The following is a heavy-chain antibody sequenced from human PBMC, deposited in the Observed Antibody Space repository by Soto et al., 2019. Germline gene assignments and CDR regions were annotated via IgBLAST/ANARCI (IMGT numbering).Heavy chain of an antibody. V-gene: IGHV3-23*01. CDR3: XXXXXXXXXXXNFDS. Sequence: EVQLLESGGGLVQPGGSLRLSCAASGFTFRSHAMSWVRRXPGXXXXWVSAIGVGSTPYYADSVKGRFTISRDNSKNTLXLQMNXXXAEXTXXXXXXXXXXXXXXXXNFDSWGQGTLVTVSS. CDR1: GFTFRSHA. J-gene: IGHJ4*02. CDR2: IGVGSTP.